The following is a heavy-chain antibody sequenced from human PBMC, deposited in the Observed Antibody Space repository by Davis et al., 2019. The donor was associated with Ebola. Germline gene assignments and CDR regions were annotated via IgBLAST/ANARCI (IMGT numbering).Heavy chain of an antibody. CDR3: ARGLVFGVVTLYYYGMDV. CDR2: IYYSGST. D-gene: IGHD3-3*01. CDR1: GGSISSGGYY. V-gene: IGHV4-31*03. J-gene: IGHJ6*02. Sequence: SETLSLTCTVSGGSISSGGYYWSWIRQHTGKGLEWIGYIYYSGSTNYNPSLKSRFTISVDTSKNQFSLKLSSVTAADTAVYYCARGLVFGVVTLYYYGMDVWGQGTTVTVSS.